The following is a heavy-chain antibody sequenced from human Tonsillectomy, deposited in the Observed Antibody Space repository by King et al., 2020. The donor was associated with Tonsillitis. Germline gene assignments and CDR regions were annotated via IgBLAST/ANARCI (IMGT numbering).Heavy chain of an antibody. J-gene: IGHJ3*02. V-gene: IGHV3-9*01. Sequence: VQLVESGGGLVQPGRSLRLSCAASGFHLDDYAMHWVRHAPGKGLEWVPGISWNSGSIGYADCVKGRFTISRDNAKNSLYLQMNSLRAEDTALYYCAKDMSTGYCTNGVCFLGAFDIWGQGTMITVSS. D-gene: IGHD2-8*01. CDR2: ISWNSGSI. CDR3: AKDMSTGYCTNGVCFLGAFDI. CDR1: GFHLDDYA.